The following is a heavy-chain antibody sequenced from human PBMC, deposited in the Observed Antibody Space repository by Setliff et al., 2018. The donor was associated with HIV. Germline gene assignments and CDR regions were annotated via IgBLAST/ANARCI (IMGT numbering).Heavy chain of an antibody. CDR1: TGSFSDYY. CDR3: AREREQVEVTGLGPGRMKSDAYDI. Sequence: SETLSLTCPVYTGSFSDYYWTWIRQPPGKGLEWIGEINHSGSTKYTPSLKSRVTMSADTPKNQFSLKLTSVTAADTAVYYCAREREQVEVTGLGPGRMKSDAYDIWGQGTMVTVSS. CDR2: INHSGST. V-gene: IGHV4-34*01. J-gene: IGHJ3*02. D-gene: IGHD3-10*01.